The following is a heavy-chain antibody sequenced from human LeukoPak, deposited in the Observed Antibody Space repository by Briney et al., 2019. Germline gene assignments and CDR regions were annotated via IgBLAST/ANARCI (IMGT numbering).Heavy chain of an antibody. CDR3: ARDDVRGSRGDV. CDR1: GFTLSDYY. D-gene: IGHD5-12*01. V-gene: IGHV3-72*01. CDR2: SRNKVNSYTT. Sequence: GGSLRLSCVVSGFTLSDYYMDWFRQAPGQGLEWVGRSRNKVNSYTTEYAASVKGRFTISRDDSKNSLYLQMNSLKIEDTAVYYCARDDVRGSRGDVWGQGTTVTVSS. J-gene: IGHJ6*02.